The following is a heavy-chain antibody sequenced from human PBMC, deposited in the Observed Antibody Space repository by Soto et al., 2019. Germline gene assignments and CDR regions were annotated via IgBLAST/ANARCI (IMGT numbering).Heavy chain of an antibody. D-gene: IGHD5-12*01. CDR1: GGSISSSSYY. CDR2: IYYSGST. Sequence: GSLRLSCTVSGGSISSSSYYWGWIRQPPGKGLEWIGSIYYSGSTYYNPSLKSRVTISVDTSKNQFSLKLSSVTAADTAVYYCASLVATIFYYYMDVWGKGTTVTVSS. V-gene: IGHV4-39*01. J-gene: IGHJ6*03. CDR3: ASLVATIFYYYMDV.